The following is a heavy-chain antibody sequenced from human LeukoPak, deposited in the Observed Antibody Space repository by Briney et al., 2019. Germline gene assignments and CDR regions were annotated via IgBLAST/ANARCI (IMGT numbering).Heavy chain of an antibody. CDR1: GGSISSGSYY. Sequence: SETLSLTCTVSGGSISSGSYYWSWIRQPAGKGLEWIGRIYTGGSTNYNPSLKSRVTISVDTSKNQFSLKLSSVTAADTAVYYCARHVLRYFDWFLWGQGTLVTVSS. D-gene: IGHD3-9*01. J-gene: IGHJ4*02. CDR3: ARHVLRYFDWFL. CDR2: IYTGGST. V-gene: IGHV4-61*02.